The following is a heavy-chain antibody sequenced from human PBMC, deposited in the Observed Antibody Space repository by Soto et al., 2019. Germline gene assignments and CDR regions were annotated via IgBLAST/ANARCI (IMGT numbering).Heavy chain of an antibody. V-gene: IGHV3-30*18. D-gene: IGHD2-15*01. Sequence: QVQLVESGGGVVQPGRSLRLSCAGSGFTFSNYGLHWVRQAPGKGPEWVAVISYDGSNRNYADSVKGRFTISRDNSKNMLYLQMDSLRAEDTTVYYCAKDGARRYSSRSSCHPAGAYWGQGTLVTVSS. CDR1: GFTFSNYG. J-gene: IGHJ4*02. CDR2: ISYDGSNR. CDR3: AKDGARRYSSRSSCHPAGAY.